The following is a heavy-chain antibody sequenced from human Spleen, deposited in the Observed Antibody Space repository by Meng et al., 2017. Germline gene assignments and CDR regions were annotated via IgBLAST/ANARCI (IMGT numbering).Heavy chain of an antibody. CDR3: ASWIYSCGWQ. J-gene: IGHJ4*02. CDR1: GGSICSIDL. V-gene: IGHV4/OR15-8*02. Sequence: LRRTCPGMVKTSGTLSSTCFVFGGSICSIDLVSWVRQPPGKGLEWIGEIYHGGDTNYNPSLKSRVTIAIDKSKNQFSLKLSSVTAADTAVYYCASWIYSCGWQWGQGALVTVSS. D-gene: IGHD6-19*01. CDR2: IYHGGDT.